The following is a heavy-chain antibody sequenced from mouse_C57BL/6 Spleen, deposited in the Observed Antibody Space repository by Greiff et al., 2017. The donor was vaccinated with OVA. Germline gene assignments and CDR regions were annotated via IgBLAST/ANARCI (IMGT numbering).Heavy chain of an antibody. J-gene: IGHJ4*01. V-gene: IGHV3-1*01. CDR1: GYSITSGYD. CDR3: ARGLLLHYYAMDY. D-gene: IGHD1-1*01. CDR2: ISYSGST. Sequence: EVKLVESGPGMVKPSQSLSLTCTVTGYSITSGYDWHWIRHFPGNKLEWMGYISYSGSTNYNPSPKSRISITHDTSKNHFFLKLNSVTTEDTASYYCARGLLLHYYAMDYWGQGTSVTVSS.